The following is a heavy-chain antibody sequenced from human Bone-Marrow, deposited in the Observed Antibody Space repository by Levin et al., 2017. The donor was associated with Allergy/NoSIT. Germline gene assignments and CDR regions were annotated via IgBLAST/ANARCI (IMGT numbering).Heavy chain of an antibody. J-gene: IGHJ6*02. V-gene: IGHV1-2*04. CDR3: ARGGDHSNYVSVSNYYYYGMDV. D-gene: IGHD4-11*01. Sequence: ASVKVSCKASGYTFTGYYMHWVRQAPGQGLEWMGWINPNSGGTNYAQKFQGWVTMTRDTSISTAYMELSRLRSDDTAVYYCARGGDHSNYVSVSNYYYYGMDVWGQGTTVTVSS. CDR2: INPNSGGT. CDR1: GYTFTGYY.